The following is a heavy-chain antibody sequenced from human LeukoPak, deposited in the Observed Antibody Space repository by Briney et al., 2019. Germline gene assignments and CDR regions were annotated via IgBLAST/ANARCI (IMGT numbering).Heavy chain of an antibody. J-gene: IGHJ4*02. D-gene: IGHD3-9*01. V-gene: IGHV3-23*01. CDR1: GFTFSSYA. CDR2: IGGNGGST. Sequence: GGSLRLSCAASGFTFSSYAMSWVRQAPGKGLEWVSAIGGNGGSTYYADSVKGRFTISRDNSKNTLYLQMNSLRAEDTAVYYCAKYGILTGYVIDYWGQGTLVTVSS. CDR3: AKYGILTGYVIDY.